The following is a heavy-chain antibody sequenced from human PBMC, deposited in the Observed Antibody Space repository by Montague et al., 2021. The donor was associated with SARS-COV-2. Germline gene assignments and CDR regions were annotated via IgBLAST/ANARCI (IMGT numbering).Heavy chain of an antibody. Sequence: SETLSLTCSVSSGSVSSAYWSWIRQPPGKGLEWIGYIYSSGATRYNPSLNSRVPISLDTSKNQFSLRLSSVTAADTAVYYCARTGDAYTRYYFDDWGQGTLVTVSS. CDR3: ARTGDAYTRYYFDD. CDR1: SGSVSSAY. D-gene: IGHD1-1*01. J-gene: IGHJ4*02. V-gene: IGHV4-59*02. CDR2: IYSSGAT.